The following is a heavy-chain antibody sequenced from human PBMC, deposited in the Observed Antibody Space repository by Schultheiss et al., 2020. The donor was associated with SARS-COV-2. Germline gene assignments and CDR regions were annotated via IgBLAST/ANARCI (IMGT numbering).Heavy chain of an antibody. CDR3: ARGSGFTQPPRY. J-gene: IGHJ4*02. CDR1: GGSISSGGYS. V-gene: IGHV4-30-2*01. Sequence: SETLSLTCAVSGGSISSGGYSWSWIRQPPGKGLEWIGYIYHSGSTYYNPSLKSRVTISVDRSKNQFSLKLSSVTAADTAVYYCARGSGFTQPPRYWGQGTLVTVSS. CDR2: IYHSGST. D-gene: IGHD2-15*01.